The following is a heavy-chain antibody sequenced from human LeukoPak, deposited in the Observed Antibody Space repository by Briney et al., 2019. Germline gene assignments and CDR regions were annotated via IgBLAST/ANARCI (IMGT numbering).Heavy chain of an antibody. CDR3: ANGNSNSPKDY. CDR1: GFTFSDYA. V-gene: IGHV3-23*01. CDR2: ISDSGVDT. D-gene: IGHD2-2*01. J-gene: IGHJ4*01. Sequence: GGSLRLSCAASGFTFSDYAMSWLRQAPGRGLEWVSAISDSGVDTYYADSVKGRFTMSRDNSKSTLYLQMNRLRAEDTAVYYCANGNSNSPKDYWGHGILVTVSS.